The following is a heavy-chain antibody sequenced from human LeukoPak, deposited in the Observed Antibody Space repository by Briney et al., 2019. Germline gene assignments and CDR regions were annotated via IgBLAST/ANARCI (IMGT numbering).Heavy chain of an antibody. CDR2: IYHSGST. Sequence: SETLSLTCTVSGYSISSGYYWGWIRQPPGKGLELIGTIYHSGSTYYNPPLKSRVTISVDTSKNQFSLRLSSVTAADTAVYYCARDLEDYDAFDIWGQGTMVTVSS. D-gene: IGHD3/OR15-3a*01. CDR1: GYSISSGYY. J-gene: IGHJ3*02. CDR3: ARDLEDYDAFDI. V-gene: IGHV4-38-2*02.